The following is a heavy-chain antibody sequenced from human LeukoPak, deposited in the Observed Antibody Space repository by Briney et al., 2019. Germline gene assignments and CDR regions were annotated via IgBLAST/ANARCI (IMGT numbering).Heavy chain of an antibody. CDR1: GFTFSSYA. CDR3: TTRSSSGWYYYYGMDV. D-gene: IGHD6-19*01. J-gene: IGHJ6*02. CDR2: IAYDGSNK. Sequence: GSLRLSCAASGFTFSSYAMHWVRQAPGKGLEWVAVIAYDGSNKYYADSVKGRFTISRDDSKNTLYLQMNSLKTEDTAVYYCTTRSSSGWYYYYGMDVWGQGTTVTVSS. V-gene: IGHV3-30*04.